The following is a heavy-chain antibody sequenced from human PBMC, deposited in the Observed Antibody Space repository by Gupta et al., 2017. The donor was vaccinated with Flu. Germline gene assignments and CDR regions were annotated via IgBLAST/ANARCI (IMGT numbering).Heavy chain of an antibody. CDR2: ISGSGGTT. V-gene: IGHV3-23*01. D-gene: IGHD2-2*01. CDR3: AKSSVSPFGGVPVAVPPFDS. Sequence: EAPVLESGGGLVQPGGSLRLSCAVSGLSLISYAMTWVRQGQGKGLEWVSSISGSGGTTYYADSAKGRFTISRDNPKDTLYLQMNSLRAEDTAIYYCAKSSVSPFGGVPVAVPPFDSWGQGALVTVSS. CDR1: GLSLISYA. J-gene: IGHJ4*02.